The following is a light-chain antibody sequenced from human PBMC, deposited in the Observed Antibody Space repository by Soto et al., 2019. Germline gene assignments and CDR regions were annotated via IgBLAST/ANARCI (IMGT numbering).Light chain of an antibody. J-gene: IGKJ1*01. CDR2: DAS. Sequence: IVLTQSPSTLSLSPGEGATLSCRASEGVRTYLAWYQQKPGQTPRLLIYDASNRATGIPARFSASGTGTDFTLTISRLEPEDSAVYYCQQYSASPRTFGQGTKVDIK. CDR1: EGVRTY. CDR3: QQYSASPRT. V-gene: IGKV3-11*01.